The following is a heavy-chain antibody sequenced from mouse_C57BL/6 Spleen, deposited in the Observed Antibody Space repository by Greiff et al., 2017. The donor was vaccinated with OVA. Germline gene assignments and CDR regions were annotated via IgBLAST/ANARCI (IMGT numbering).Heavy chain of an antibody. Sequence: QVQLQQPGAELVKPGASVKLSCKASGYTFTSYWMHWVKQRPGQGLEWIGMIHPNSGSTNYNEKFKSKATLTVDKSSSTAYMQLSSLTSEDSAVYYWARRDSSGYGYYLDYWGKGTTLTVSS. D-gene: IGHD3-2*02. V-gene: IGHV1-64*01. J-gene: IGHJ2*01. CDR2: IHPNSGST. CDR1: GYTFTSYW. CDR3: ARRDSSGYGYYLDY.